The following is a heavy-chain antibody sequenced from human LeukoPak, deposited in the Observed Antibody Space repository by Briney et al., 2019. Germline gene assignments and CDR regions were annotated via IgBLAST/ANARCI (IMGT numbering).Heavy chain of an antibody. J-gene: IGHJ6*03. CDR1: GRSIRSFY. CDR2: IYTSGST. D-gene: IGHD2-2*01. CDR3: ARQIVVVPANSWAGYYYYYMDV. Sequence: PSETLSLTCTVSGRSIRSFYLSLIRQPPGEGLEWIGYIYTSGSTNYNPSPKSRVTILVESSKHQISLKLSSVTAADTAVYYCARQIVVVPANSWAGYYYYYMDVWGKGTTVTVSS. V-gene: IGHV4-4*09.